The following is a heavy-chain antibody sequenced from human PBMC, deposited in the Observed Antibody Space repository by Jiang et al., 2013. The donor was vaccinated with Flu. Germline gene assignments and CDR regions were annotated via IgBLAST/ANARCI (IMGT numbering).Heavy chain of an antibody. CDR2: ISYDGSNK. V-gene: IGHV3-30*04. CDR1: GFTFSSYA. J-gene: IGHJ4*02. CDR3: ARDTPEYYDFWSGYPNGVDY. D-gene: IGHD3-3*01. Sequence: SGFTFSSYAMHWVRQAPGKGLEWVAVISYDGSNKYYADSVKGRFTISRDNSKNTLYLQMNSLRAEDTAVYYCARDTPEYYDFWSGYPNGVDYWGQGTLVTVSS.